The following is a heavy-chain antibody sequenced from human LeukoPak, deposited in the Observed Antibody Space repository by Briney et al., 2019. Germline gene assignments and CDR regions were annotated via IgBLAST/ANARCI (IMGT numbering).Heavy chain of an antibody. CDR3: ARGGYYGSGNDFRFDP. CDR1: GGSISSPTYY. J-gene: IGHJ5*02. Sequence: SETLSLTCSVSGGSISSPTYYWGWIRQPPGKGLEWIATIYYTGSTYYNPSFKSRVTISVDTSKNQFSLKLSSVTPADTAVYYCARGGYYGSGNDFRFDPWGQGTLVTVSS. CDR2: IYYTGST. D-gene: IGHD3-10*01. V-gene: IGHV4-39*07.